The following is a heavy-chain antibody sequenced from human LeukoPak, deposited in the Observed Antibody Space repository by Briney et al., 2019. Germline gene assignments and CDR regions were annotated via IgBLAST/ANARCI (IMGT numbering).Heavy chain of an antibody. CDR2: IYSRGST. CDR3: ARLRSLLWFGELND. V-gene: IGHV4-4*07. D-gene: IGHD3-10*01. CDR1: GGSNRSYY. Sequence: PSDTLSLTCTVSGGSNRSYYWSWLRQPAGKALEWLGRIYSRGSTNYNPSLQSRVTMSVDTSKNQISLKLNSVTAADTAVYYFARLRSLLWFGELNDWGEGTLVTVSS. J-gene: IGHJ4*02.